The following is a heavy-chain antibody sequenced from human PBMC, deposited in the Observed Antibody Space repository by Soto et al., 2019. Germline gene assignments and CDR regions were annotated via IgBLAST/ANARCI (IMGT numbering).Heavy chain of an antibody. D-gene: IGHD2-2*01. J-gene: IGHJ6*02. CDR2: IYPSGGST. Sequence: ASVKVSCKASGYTFTSYYMHWVRQAPGQGLEWMGRIYPSGGSTDYAQKFQGRVTMTTDTSTSTAYMELSSLRSEDTAVYYCARYRVGAMDVWGQGTTVTVCS. V-gene: IGHV1-46*01. CDR1: GYTFTSYY. CDR3: ARYRVGAMDV.